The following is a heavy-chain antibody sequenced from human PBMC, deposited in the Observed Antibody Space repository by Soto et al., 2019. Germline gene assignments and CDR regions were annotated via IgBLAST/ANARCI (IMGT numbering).Heavy chain of an antibody. CDR2: IIPIFGTA. CDR3: AGDRRDGYNYYFDY. V-gene: IGHV1-69*13. D-gene: IGHD5-12*01. CDR1: GGTFSSYS. Sequence: GASVKVSCKASGGTFSSYSISWVLQAPGQGLEWMGGIIPIFGTANYAQKSQGRVTITADESTSTAYMELSSLRSEDTAVYYCAGDRRDGYNYYFDYWGQGTLVTVSS. J-gene: IGHJ4*02.